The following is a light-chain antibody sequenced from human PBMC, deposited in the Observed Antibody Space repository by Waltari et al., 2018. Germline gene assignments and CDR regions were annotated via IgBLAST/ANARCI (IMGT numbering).Light chain of an antibody. V-gene: IGKV1-39*01. CDR2: AAS. Sequence: DTQLTQSPSSLSASAGDRITITCRASQTVSKYLNWYEQKPGKAPQLLIYAASTLQSGVPSTCSGSGAGTDFTLTISSLQPEDFGTVYGQQSYSSPITFGQGTRLEIK. J-gene: IGKJ5*01. CDR1: QTVSKY. CDR3: QQSYSSPIT.